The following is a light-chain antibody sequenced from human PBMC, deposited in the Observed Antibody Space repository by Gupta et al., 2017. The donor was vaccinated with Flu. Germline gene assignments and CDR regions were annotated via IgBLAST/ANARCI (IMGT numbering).Light chain of an antibody. Sequence: PSTLSASVGDRVTITCRASQTISNWLAWYQQKPGKAPKLLIYKASTLESGVPSRFSGSGSRTEFTLTISSLQPDDFATYYCQQDNGYPRTFGQGTKVEVK. CDR3: QQDNGYPRT. CDR2: KAS. J-gene: IGKJ1*01. V-gene: IGKV1-5*03. CDR1: QTISNW.